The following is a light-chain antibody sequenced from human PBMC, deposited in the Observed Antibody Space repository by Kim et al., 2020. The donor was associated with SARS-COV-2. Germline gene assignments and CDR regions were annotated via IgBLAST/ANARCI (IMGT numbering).Light chain of an antibody. CDR3: SSYTSSRTVL. CDR2: DVS. V-gene: IGLV2-14*03. J-gene: IGLJ2*01. CDR1: SSDVGGYDY. Sequence: QSVLTQSASVSGSPGQSITISCTGTSSDVGGYDYVSWYQQHPDKAPKLIIFDVSNRPSGVSNRFSGSKSGNTASLTISGLQAEDEADYYCSSYTSSRTVLFGGGTQLTVL.